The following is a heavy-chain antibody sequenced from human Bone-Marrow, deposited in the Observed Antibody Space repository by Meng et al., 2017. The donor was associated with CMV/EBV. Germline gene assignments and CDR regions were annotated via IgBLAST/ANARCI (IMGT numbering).Heavy chain of an antibody. J-gene: IGHJ3*02. CDR2: VSASGGKT. D-gene: IGHD2-21*01. CDR1: RFTFSNFA. CDR3: ARNGGDDAFDI. V-gene: IGHV3-23*01. Sequence: GESLKISCAASRFTFSNFAMSWVRQAPGKGLEWVSSVSASGGKTYYADSVRGRFTISRDNSKKTLYLQMNSLRAEDTAVYYCARNGGDDAFDIWGQGTMVTVSS.